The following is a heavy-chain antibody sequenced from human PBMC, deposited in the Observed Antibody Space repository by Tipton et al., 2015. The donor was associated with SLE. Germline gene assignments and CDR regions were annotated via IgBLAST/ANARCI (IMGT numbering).Heavy chain of an antibody. CDR1: SGSISSYY. D-gene: IGHD6-19*01. CDR2: IYYSGST. V-gene: IGHV4-59*01. Sequence: TLSLTCTVSSGSISSYYWSWIRQPPGKGLEWIGYIYYSGSTNYNPSLKSRVTISVDTSKNQFSLKLSSVTAADTAVYYCAREGGSSGWYEVDYWGQGTLVTVSS. CDR3: AREGGSSGWYEVDY. J-gene: IGHJ4*02.